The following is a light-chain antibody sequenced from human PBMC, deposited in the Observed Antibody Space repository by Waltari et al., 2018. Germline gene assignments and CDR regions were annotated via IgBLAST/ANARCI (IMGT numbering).Light chain of an antibody. CDR2: DGD. CDR3: CSYVGGAKVT. CDR1: ASDAGPYKL. V-gene: IGLV2-23*01. Sequence: QSALTQPASVSGSPGQSITFSCTGTASDAGPYKLVSWYQHHPGTAPKLIIYDGDKRPSGVTSRFSASKSGDTASLTISGLQSEDAADYYCCSYVGGAKVTFGGGTKVTVL. J-gene: IGLJ2*01.